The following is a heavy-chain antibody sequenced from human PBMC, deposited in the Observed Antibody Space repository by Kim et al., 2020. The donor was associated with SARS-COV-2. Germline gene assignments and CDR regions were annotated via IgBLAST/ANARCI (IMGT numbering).Heavy chain of an antibody. D-gene: IGHD3-3*01. CDR3: ARGKIITIFGVVITPWWFDP. Sequence: ASVKVSCKASGYTFTSYDINWVRQATGQGLEWMGWMNPNSGNTGYAQKFQGRVTMTRNNPISTAYMELSSLRSEDTAVYYCARGKIITIFGVVITPWWFDPGGQGTLVTVSS. V-gene: IGHV1-8*01. CDR1: GYTFTSYD. J-gene: IGHJ5*02. CDR2: MNPNSGNT.